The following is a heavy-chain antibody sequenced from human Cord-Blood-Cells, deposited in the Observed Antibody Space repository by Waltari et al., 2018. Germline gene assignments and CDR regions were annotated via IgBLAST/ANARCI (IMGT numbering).Heavy chain of an antibody. Sequence: QVQLVESGGGVVQPGRSLRLSCAASGFTFSSYGMHWVRQAPGKGLEWVSVIWDDGSNKYYADSVKGRFTISRDNSKNTLYLQMNSLRAEDTAVYYCAKTARPNRSDAFDIWGQGTMVTVSS. CDR2: IWDDGSNK. CDR1: GFTFSSYG. D-gene: IGHD6-6*01. V-gene: IGHV3-33*06. CDR3: AKTARPNRSDAFDI. J-gene: IGHJ3*02.